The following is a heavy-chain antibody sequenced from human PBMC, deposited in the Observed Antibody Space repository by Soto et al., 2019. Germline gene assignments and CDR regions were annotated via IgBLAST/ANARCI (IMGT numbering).Heavy chain of an antibody. CDR1: GFTFDDYS. J-gene: IGHJ4*02. CDR2: ISWHSGSI. CDR3: ARGDLGAVAGYFEY. V-gene: IGHV3-9*01. Sequence: EVQLVESGGGLVQPGGSLRLSCAASGFTFDDYSMHWVRQAPGRGLEWVSGISWHSGSIDYADSVKGRFTISRDNAKNFLYLVIRSLRPEDTALYYCARGDLGAVAGYFEYWGQVTLVTVSS. D-gene: IGHD6-19*01.